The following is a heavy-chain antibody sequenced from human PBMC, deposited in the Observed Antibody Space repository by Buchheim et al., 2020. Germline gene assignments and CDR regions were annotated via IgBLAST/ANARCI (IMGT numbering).Heavy chain of an antibody. CDR3: AKPIDYYGSGSHFPNY. D-gene: IGHD3-10*01. Sequence: VQLVESGGGVVQPGRSLRLSCAASGFTFSSYAMSWVRQAPGKGLELVSAISGSGGGTFHADSVKGRFTISRANSKNTLYLQMNSLRAEDTAVYYCAKPIDYYGSGSHFPNYWGQGTL. CDR2: ISGSGGGT. V-gene: IGHV3-23*04. CDR1: GFTFSSYA. J-gene: IGHJ4*02.